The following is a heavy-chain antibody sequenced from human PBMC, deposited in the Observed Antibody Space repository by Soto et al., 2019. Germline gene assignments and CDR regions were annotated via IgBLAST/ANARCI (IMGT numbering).Heavy chain of an antibody. D-gene: IGHD3-10*01. CDR2: ISGSGGST. CDR3: AKGNINYYHSGSPSMYFDY. J-gene: IGHJ4*02. CDR1: GFTFNSYA. Sequence: GGSLRLSCAASGFTFNSYAMNWARLAPGKGLERVSGISGSGGSTYYADSVKGRFTISRDNSKNTLYLQMNSLRAEDTAVYYCAKGNINYYHSGSPSMYFDYWGQGTQVTVSS. V-gene: IGHV3-23*01.